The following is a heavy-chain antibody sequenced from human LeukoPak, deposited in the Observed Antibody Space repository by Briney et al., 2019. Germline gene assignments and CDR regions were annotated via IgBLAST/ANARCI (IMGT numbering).Heavy chain of an antibody. V-gene: IGHV4-4*07. CDR1: GDSISDYD. CDR2: LYHNGGA. D-gene: IGHD2-21*01. CDR3: ARAYCARATCYTWFDS. J-gene: IGHJ5*01. Sequence: SETLSLTCTVSGDSISDYDWYWIRRTAGKGPEWIRRLYHNGGAHYRSSLKSRVAMSVDTSRNHFSLRLASVTAADTAVYYCARAYCARATCYTWFDSWGQGTLVTVSS.